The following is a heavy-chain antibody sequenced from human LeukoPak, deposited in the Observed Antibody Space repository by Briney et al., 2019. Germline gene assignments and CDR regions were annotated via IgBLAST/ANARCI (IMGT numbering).Heavy chain of an antibody. CDR3: ASQPAGYSYGAGAFDI. Sequence: QPGGSLRLSCTTSGFSSTSYAMSWVRLAPGKGLEWVSLISASGASTYYADSVKGRFTISRDNSKNMVYLQMNSLRVEDTAVYYCASQPAGYSYGAGAFDIWGQGTMVTAS. J-gene: IGHJ3*02. CDR1: GFSSTSYA. CDR2: ISASGAST. V-gene: IGHV3-23*01. D-gene: IGHD5-18*01.